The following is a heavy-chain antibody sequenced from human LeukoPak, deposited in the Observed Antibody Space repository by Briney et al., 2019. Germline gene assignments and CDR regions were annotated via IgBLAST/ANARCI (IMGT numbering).Heavy chain of an antibody. CDR3: ARSTRGIFYYYDSSV. J-gene: IGHJ4*02. CDR2: ISSSSSTI. CDR1: GFTFSSYA. V-gene: IGHV3-48*04. Sequence: GGSLRLSCAASGFTFSSYAMHWVRQAPGKGLEWVSYISSSSSTIYYADSVKGRFTISRDNAKNSLYLQMNSLRAEDTAVYYCARSTRGIFYYYDSSVGGQGTLVTVSS. D-gene: IGHD3-22*01.